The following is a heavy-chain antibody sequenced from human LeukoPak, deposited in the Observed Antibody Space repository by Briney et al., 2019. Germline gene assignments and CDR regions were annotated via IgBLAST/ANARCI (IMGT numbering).Heavy chain of an antibody. CDR2: INPNSGGT. CDR3: ARDAIVRDYSNSDY. Sequence: ASVKVSCKASGYTFTDYYMHWVRQAPGEGLEWMGWINPNSGGTNYAQKFQGRVTMTRDTSTRTAYMELSRLRSDDTAVYYCARDAIVRDYSNSDYWGQGTLVTVSS. V-gene: IGHV1-2*02. D-gene: IGHD4-11*01. J-gene: IGHJ4*02. CDR1: GYTFTDYY.